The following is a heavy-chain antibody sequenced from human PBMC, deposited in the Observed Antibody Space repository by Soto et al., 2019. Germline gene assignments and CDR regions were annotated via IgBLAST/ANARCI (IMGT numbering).Heavy chain of an antibody. J-gene: IGHJ4*02. CDR2: MSWDGSDE. CDR3: AKEGCSGGICYGFDY. Sequence: QVQLVESGGGVVQPGRSLRLSCAASGFTFSSYGMHWVRQAPGKGLEWVAVMSWDGSDEFYEETVKGRFTVSRDNSRNTLYLQMNSLRPEDTAVYYCAKEGCSGGICYGFDYWGQGTLVTFSS. CDR1: GFTFSSYG. V-gene: IGHV3-30*18. D-gene: IGHD2-15*01.